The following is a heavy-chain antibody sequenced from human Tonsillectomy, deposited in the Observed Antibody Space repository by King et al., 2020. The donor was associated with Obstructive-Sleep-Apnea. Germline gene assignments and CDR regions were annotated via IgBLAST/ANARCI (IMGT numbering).Heavy chain of an antibody. CDR2: IYYSGST. CDR3: ARDYSSGWNYFDY. CDR1: RGSIDRYY. D-gene: IGHD6-19*01. Sequence: VQLQESGPGLVKPSETLPLTCTVSRGSIDRYYWSWIRQPPGNGLEWIGYIYYSGSTIHNPSLQSRVTMSVDTSKNQLSLKLSSVTAADTAVYYCARDYSSGWNYFDYWGQGTLVTVSS. V-gene: IGHV4-59*01. J-gene: IGHJ4*02.